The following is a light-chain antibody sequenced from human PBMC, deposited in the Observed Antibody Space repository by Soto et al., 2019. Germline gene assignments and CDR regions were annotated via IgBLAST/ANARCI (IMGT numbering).Light chain of an antibody. Sequence: QSVLTQPPSASGTPGQRVTTSCSGSSSNIGSNYVYWYQQLPGTAPKLLIYRNNQRPSGVPDRFSGSKSGTSASLAISGLRSEDEADYYCAAWDDSLSGHWVFGGGTKLTVL. J-gene: IGLJ3*02. V-gene: IGLV1-47*01. CDR2: RNN. CDR1: SSNIGSNY. CDR3: AAWDDSLSGHWV.